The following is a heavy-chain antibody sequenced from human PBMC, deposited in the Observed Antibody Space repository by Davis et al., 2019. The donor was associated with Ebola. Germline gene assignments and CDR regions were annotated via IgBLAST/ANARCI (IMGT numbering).Heavy chain of an antibody. CDR3: AERGGSV. CDR1: GVSISTHY. Sequence: PSETLSLTCTVSGVSISTHYWSWVRQPPGKRLEWIGSIYYTGSAYYNSSLNSRVTISVDTSKNQFSLTLSSVTAADTAIYYCAERGGSVWGQGILVTVSS. V-gene: IGHV4-59*11. J-gene: IGHJ4*02. D-gene: IGHD3-16*01. CDR2: IYYTGSA.